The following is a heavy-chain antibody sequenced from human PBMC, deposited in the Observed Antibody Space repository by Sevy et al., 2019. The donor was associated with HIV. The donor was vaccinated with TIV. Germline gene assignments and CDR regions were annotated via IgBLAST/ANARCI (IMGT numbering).Heavy chain of an antibody. CDR3: TGGAPYPMDV. V-gene: IGHV3-73*01. Sequence: GGSLRLSCAASGFAFSGSTVHWVRQASGTGLEWVGRIRSKAYNFATTYAASLKGRFTISRDDSKNTAYLQLNGLKTEDTAVYYCTGGAPYPMDVWGQGTTVTVSS. CDR1: GFAFSGST. J-gene: IGHJ6*02. D-gene: IGHD3-10*01. CDR2: IRSKAYNFAT.